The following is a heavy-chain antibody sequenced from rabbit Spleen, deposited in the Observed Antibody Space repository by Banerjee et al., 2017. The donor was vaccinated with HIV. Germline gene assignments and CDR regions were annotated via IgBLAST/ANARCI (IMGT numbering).Heavy chain of an antibody. V-gene: IGHV1S40*01. J-gene: IGHJ6*01. D-gene: IGHD8-1*01. CDR3: ARDSGSSFSSYGMDL. CDR1: GFSFSSNW. CDR2: IDTSDGDT. Sequence: QSLEESGGDLVKPGGTLTLTCTVSGFSFSSNWICWVRQAPGKGLEWIACIDTSDGDTDYANWPKGRFTISKTSSTTVTLQMTSLTAADTATYFCARDSGSSFSSYGMDLWGPGTLVTVS.